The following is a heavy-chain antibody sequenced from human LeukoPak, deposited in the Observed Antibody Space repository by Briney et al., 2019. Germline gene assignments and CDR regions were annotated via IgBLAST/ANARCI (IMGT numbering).Heavy chain of an antibody. D-gene: IGHD6-19*01. Sequence: SETLSLTCTLSGGSISSYYWSWIRQPPGKGLEWIGYIYYSGSTNYNPSLKSRATISVDTSKNQFSLKLSSVTAADTAVYYCARGPNSVAGYFDYWGQGTLVTVSS. CDR1: GGSISSYY. J-gene: IGHJ4*02. V-gene: IGHV4-59*01. CDR2: IYYSGST. CDR3: ARGPNSVAGYFDY.